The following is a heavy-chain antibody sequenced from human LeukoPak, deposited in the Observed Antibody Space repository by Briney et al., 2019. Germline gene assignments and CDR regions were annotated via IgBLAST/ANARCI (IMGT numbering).Heavy chain of an antibody. CDR2: INHSGST. V-gene: IGHV4-34*01. CDR1: GGSFSGYY. J-gene: IGHJ4*02. D-gene: IGHD3-22*01. CDR3: ARGPGDYDSSGYYSRNYFDY. Sequence: PSETLSLTCAVYGGSFSGYYWSWIRQPPGKGLEWIGEINHSGSTNYNPSLKSRVTISVDTSKNQFSLKLSSVTAADTAVYYCARGPGDYDSSGYYSRNYFDYWGQGTLVTVSS.